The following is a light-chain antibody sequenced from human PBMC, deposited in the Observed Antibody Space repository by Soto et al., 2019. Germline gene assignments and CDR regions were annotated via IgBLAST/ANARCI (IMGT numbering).Light chain of an antibody. CDR2: AAS. V-gene: IGKV1-27*01. CDR3: QKYNSAPFT. CDR1: PGISNY. Sequence: DIQMTQSPSSLSASVGDRVTITCRASPGISNYLAWYQQKPGQVPKLLIHAASSVQSGVPSRFSGSASGTDFTLTISRLQAEDVATDYCQKYNSAPFTFGPGTTVDIK. J-gene: IGKJ3*01.